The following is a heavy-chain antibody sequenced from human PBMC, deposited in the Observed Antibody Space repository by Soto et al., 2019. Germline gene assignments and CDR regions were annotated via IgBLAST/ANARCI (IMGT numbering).Heavy chain of an antibody. Sequence: ASVKVSCKASGYTFTGYYMHWVRQAPGQGLEWMGWINPNSGGTNYAQKFQGWVTMTRDTSISTAYMELSRLGSDDTAVYYCARDHRLRFHGMDVWGQGTTVTVSS. V-gene: IGHV1-2*04. CDR2: INPNSGGT. J-gene: IGHJ6*02. CDR1: GYTFTGYY. CDR3: ARDHRLRFHGMDV. D-gene: IGHD3-3*01.